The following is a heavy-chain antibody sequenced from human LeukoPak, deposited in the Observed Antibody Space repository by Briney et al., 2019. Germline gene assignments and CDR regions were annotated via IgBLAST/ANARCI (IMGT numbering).Heavy chain of an antibody. CDR3: TRGNVGIGFYWYFDL. CDR2: IWNDGSNK. Sequence: PGGSLRLSCAASGFTFSNNAMHWVRQAPGKGLEWVAVIWNDGSNKYYADSVEGRFTISRDNSKNVLYLQMNSLRVDDTAVYYCTRGNVGIGFYWYFDLWGRGTLVTVSS. D-gene: IGHD2-21*01. J-gene: IGHJ2*01. V-gene: IGHV3-33*01. CDR1: GFTFSNNA.